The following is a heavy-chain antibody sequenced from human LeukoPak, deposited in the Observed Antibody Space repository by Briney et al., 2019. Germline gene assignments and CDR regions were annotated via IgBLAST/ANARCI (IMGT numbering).Heavy chain of an antibody. V-gene: IGHV4-39*01. Sequence: SETLSLTCTVSGGSISNNNYYWAWIRQPPGKGLECIGSIYYSGSPYYNPSLKSRVTISVDTSKNQFSLRLSSVTAADTAVYYCARAVTTVTRGGLVFDYWGQGTLVTVSS. CDR2: IYYSGSP. D-gene: IGHD4-17*01. J-gene: IGHJ4*02. CDR1: GGSISNNNYY. CDR3: ARAVTTVTRGGLVFDY.